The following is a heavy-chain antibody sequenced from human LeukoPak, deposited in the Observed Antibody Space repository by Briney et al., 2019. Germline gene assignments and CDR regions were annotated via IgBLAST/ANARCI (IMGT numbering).Heavy chain of an antibody. V-gene: IGHV1-2*02. CDR3: ARVLGSGSKNDY. CDR2: INPNSGGT. CDR1: GYTFIGYY. D-gene: IGHD1-26*01. J-gene: IGHJ4*02. Sequence: GASVKVSCKASGYTFIGYYMHWVRQAPGQGLEWMGWINPNSGGTNYAQKFQGRVTMSRDTSISTAYMELSRLRSDDTAVYYCARVLGSGSKNDYWGQGTLVTVSS.